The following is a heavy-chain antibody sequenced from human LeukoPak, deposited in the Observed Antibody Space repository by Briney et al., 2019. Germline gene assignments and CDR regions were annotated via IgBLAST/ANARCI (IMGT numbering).Heavy chain of an antibody. J-gene: IGHJ4*02. CDR3: ARVLRGYSDY. CDR1: GFTFSSYS. CDR2: ISGSSSYI. Sequence: GGSLRLSCAASGFTFSSYSMNWVRQAPGKGLEWVSSISGSSSYIYYADSVKGRFTISRDNAKNSLYLQMNSLRAEDTAVYYCARVLRGYSDYWAREPWSPSPQ. V-gene: IGHV3-21*01. D-gene: IGHD5-12*01.